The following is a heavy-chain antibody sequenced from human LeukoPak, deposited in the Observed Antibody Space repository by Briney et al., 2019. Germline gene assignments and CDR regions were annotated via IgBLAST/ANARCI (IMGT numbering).Heavy chain of an antibody. J-gene: IGHJ6*03. D-gene: IGHD3-9*01. CDR2: ISAYNDNT. CDR3: ARGTVILSGLKYYYYMDV. CDR1: GYTFSNYG. Sequence: ASVKVSCKASGYTFSNYGFNWVRQAPGQGLEWMGWISAYNDNTNYAQKLQGRVTMTTDTSTSTSYMELRSLSSDDTAVYYCARGTVILSGLKYYYYMDVWGRGTTVTVSS. V-gene: IGHV1-18*01.